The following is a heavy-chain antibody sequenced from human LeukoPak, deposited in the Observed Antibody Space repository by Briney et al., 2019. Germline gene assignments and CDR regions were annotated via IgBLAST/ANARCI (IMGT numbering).Heavy chain of an antibody. J-gene: IGHJ4*02. V-gene: IGHV4-59*12. CDR3: ARVGLLGGYYFDY. CDR1: GGSISGYY. D-gene: IGHD7-27*01. Sequence: SETLSLTCAVSGGSISGYYWSWSRQPPGKGVEWIGNLFHTRGAWYKSSLKSRVSTSVDTSKNQFSLKLSSVTAADTAVYYCARVGLLGGYYFDYWGQGTLVTVSS. CDR2: LFHTRGA.